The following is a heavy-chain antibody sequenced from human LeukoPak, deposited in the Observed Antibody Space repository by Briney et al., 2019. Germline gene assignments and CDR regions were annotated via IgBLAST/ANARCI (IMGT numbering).Heavy chain of an antibody. Sequence: SVKVSCTASGGTFSSYAISWVRQAPGQGLEWMGGIIPIFGTANYAQKFQGRVTITADKSTSTAYMELSSLRSEDTAVYYCAREVSVGNWFDPWGQGTLVTVSS. CDR3: AREVSVGNWFDP. V-gene: IGHV1-69*06. CDR1: GGTFSSYA. J-gene: IGHJ5*02. CDR2: IIPIFGTA. D-gene: IGHD1-26*01.